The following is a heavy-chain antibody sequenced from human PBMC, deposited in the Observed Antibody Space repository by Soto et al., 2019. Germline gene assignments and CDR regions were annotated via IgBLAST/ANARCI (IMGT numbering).Heavy chain of an antibody. Sequence: GGSLRLSCAASGCTFSSYGMHWVRQAPGKGLEWVAVISYDGSNKYYADSVKGRFTISRDNSKNTLYLQMNSLRAEDTAVYYCAKDPLAYCGGDCYPTFDYWGQGTLVTVSS. V-gene: IGHV3-30*18. CDR3: AKDPLAYCGGDCYPTFDY. J-gene: IGHJ4*02. CDR2: ISYDGSNK. CDR1: GCTFSSYG. D-gene: IGHD2-21*01.